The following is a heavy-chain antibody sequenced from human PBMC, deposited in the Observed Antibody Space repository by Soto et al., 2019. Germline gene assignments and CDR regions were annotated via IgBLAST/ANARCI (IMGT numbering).Heavy chain of an antibody. D-gene: IGHD3-22*01. CDR3: AKDPPRWYDSSGYNQLRRSYGMDV. V-gene: IGHV3-23*01. CDR2: VSGSGGST. J-gene: IGHJ6*02. Sequence: PGGSLRLSCAASGFTFSSYAMSWVRQAPGKGLEWVSAVSGSGGSTYYADSVKGRFTISRDNSKNTLYLQMNSLRAEDTAVYYCAKDPPRWYDSSGYNQLRRSYGMDVWRQGTTVTVSS. CDR1: GFTFSSYA.